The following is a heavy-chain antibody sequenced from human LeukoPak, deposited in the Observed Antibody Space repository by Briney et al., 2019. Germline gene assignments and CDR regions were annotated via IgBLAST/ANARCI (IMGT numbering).Heavy chain of an antibody. J-gene: IGHJ4*02. V-gene: IGHV3-7*01. D-gene: IGHD6-13*01. CDR1: GITLSNYG. CDR2: IDQGGSVR. CDR3: ARDPGSSSFDL. Sequence: GGSLRLSCAVSGITLSNYGMSWVRQTPEKGLEFVANIDQGGSVRNYMDSLKGRCTISRDNAKKSLYLEINSLRADDTAVYFCARDPGSSSFDLWGRGALVTVSS.